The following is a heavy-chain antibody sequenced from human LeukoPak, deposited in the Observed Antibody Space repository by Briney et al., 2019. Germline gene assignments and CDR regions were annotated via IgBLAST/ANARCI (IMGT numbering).Heavy chain of an antibody. D-gene: IGHD5-24*01. CDR2: ISHSGST. CDR1: GSSISSSYY. CDR3: ARVNTVMATFDY. J-gene: IGHJ4*02. V-gene: IGHV4-38-2*02. Sequence: SETLSLTCTVSGSSISSSYYGAWIRQPPGQGLEWIATISHSGSTYYNPSLKSRVTISADTSQNQHSLRLNSVTVADTAVYYCARVNTVMATFDYWGQGTPVTVFS.